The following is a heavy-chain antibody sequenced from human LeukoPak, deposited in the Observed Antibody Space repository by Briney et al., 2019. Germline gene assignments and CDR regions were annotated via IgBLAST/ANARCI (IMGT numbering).Heavy chain of an antibody. CDR3: ASFGSYYYDDFDY. V-gene: IGHV4-59*01. J-gene: IGHJ4*02. Sequence: SETLSLTCTVSGGSISSYYWSWIRQPPGKGLEWIGYIYYSGSTNYNPSLKSRVTISVDTSKNQFSLKLSSVTAADTAVYYCASFGSYYYDDFDYWGQGTLVTVSS. CDR2: IYYSGST. D-gene: IGHD3-22*01. CDR1: GGSISSYY.